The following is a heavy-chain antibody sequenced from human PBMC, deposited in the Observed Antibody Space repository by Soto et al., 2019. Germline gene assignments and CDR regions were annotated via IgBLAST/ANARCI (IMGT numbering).Heavy chain of an antibody. D-gene: IGHD6-13*01. CDR2: ITYDGSNK. V-gene: IGHV3-30-3*01. CDR1: GFTFSSYA. J-gene: IGHJ6*02. Sequence: PGGSMRLSCAAAGFTFSSYAMHWVRQAPGKGLEWVAVITYDGSNKYYADSLKGRFTISRDNSKNTLYLQMNSLRAEDTAVYYCARDLGAAAFSYYGMDVWGQGTTVTVSS. CDR3: ARDLGAAAFSYYGMDV.